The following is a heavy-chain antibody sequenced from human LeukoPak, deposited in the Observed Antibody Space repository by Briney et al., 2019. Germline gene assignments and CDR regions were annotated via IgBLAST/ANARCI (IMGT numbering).Heavy chain of an antibody. V-gene: IGHV3-23*01. Sequence: GGSLRLSCAASGFTFSSYAMSWVRQPPGKGLEWVSAISGSGGSTYYADSVKGRFTISRDNSKNTLYLQMNSLRAEDTAVYYCAKTEGRWLQFGDTYYFDYWGQGTLVTVSS. D-gene: IGHD5-24*01. J-gene: IGHJ4*02. CDR1: GFTFSSYA. CDR2: ISGSGGST. CDR3: AKTEGRWLQFGDTYYFDY.